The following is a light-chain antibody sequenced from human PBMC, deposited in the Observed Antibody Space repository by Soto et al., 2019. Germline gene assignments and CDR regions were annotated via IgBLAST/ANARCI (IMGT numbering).Light chain of an antibody. CDR2: DSS. CDR3: QQRSDWPST. V-gene: IGKV3-11*01. CDR1: QSVGTY. J-gene: IGKJ4*01. Sequence: EIVLTQSPATLSLSPGERDTLSCRASQSVGTYFAWYQQKPGQAPRRLIYDSSNRATGIPARFSGSGSGTDFTLTLSSLEHEDFAGYYCQQRSDWPSTFGGGTKVEIK.